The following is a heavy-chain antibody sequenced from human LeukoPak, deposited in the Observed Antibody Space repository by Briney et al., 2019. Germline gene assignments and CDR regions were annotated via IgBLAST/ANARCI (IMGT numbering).Heavy chain of an antibody. CDR1: GGSISSYY. V-gene: IGHV4-59*01. CDR2: IYYSGST. J-gene: IGHJ5*02. Sequence: PSETLSLTCTVSGGSISSYYWSWIRQPPGEGLEWIGYIYYSGSTNYNPSLKSRVTISVDTSKNQFSLKLSSVTAADTDVYYCARDLGYSSSWYSSWFDPWGQGTLVTVSS. CDR3: ARDLGYSSSWYSSWFDP. D-gene: IGHD6-13*01.